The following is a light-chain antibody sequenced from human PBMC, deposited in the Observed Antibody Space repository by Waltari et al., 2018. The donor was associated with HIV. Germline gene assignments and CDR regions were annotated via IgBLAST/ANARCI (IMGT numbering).Light chain of an antibody. J-gene: IGLJ3*02. CDR1: SSHLGSNT. CDR2: SNN. CDR3: AAWDDSLNGHWV. Sequence: QSVLTQPPSASGTPGQRVTISCSGSSSHLGSNTVTWYQQLPGTAPKLRIYSNNQRPSGVPDRFSGSKSGTSASLAISGLQSEDEADDYCAAWDDSLNGHWVFGGGTKLTVL. V-gene: IGLV1-44*01.